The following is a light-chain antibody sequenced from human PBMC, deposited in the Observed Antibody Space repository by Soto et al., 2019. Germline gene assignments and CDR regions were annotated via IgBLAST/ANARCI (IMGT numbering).Light chain of an antibody. CDR1: SSDVGGYNY. J-gene: IGLJ1*01. Sequence: QSALTQPASVSGSPGQSITIACTGTSSDVGGYNYVSWYQQYPGKAPRLVISDVSNRPSGVPNRFSGSKSGNSASLTISGLQAEDEADYYCQSYDSSLXGSRVFGTGTKVTVL. CDR2: DVS. V-gene: IGLV2-14*01. CDR3: QSYDSSLXGSRV.